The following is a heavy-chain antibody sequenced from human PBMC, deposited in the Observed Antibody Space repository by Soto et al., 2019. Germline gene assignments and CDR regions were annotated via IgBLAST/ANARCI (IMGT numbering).Heavy chain of an antibody. D-gene: IGHD6-13*01. Sequence: KPSETLSLTCTVSGGPIGSYYWSWIRQSPGKGLEWIGCVYYSDGTNYNPSLESRVTISLDRSKNQFSLKVNSMTAADTAVYYCARYRREAVAGYTLDNWGQGILVTVSS. V-gene: IGHV4-59*01. J-gene: IGHJ4*02. CDR3: ARYRREAVAGYTLDN. CDR2: VYYSDGT. CDR1: GGPIGSYY.